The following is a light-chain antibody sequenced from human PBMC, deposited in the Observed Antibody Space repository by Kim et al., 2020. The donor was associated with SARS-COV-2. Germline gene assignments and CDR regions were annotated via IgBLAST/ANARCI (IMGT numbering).Light chain of an antibody. CDR2: DVS. J-gene: IGLJ3*02. CDR1: SGDVGGYNY. V-gene: IGLV2-14*03. Sequence: GQSITISCTGTSGDVGGYNYVSWEQQHPGKAPKIMSYDVSQRPSGVSNRFSGSKSGNTASLTISGLQAEDEAEYYCSSYTSSSTRVFGGGTQLTVL. CDR3: SSYTSSSTRV.